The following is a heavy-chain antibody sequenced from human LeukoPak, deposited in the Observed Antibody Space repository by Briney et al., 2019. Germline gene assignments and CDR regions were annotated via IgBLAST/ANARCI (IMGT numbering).Heavy chain of an antibody. Sequence: SETLSLTCAVYGGSLSGQYWSWIRQPPGKGLEWIGETSHTGSTKYNPSLKSRATISVDTPNNQFSLKLNSVTAADTAVYFCARTYYDYVWGSYRYWDWFDPWGQGTLVTVSS. D-gene: IGHD3-16*02. CDR2: TSHTGST. V-gene: IGHV4-34*01. CDR3: ARTYYDYVWGSYRYWDWFDP. J-gene: IGHJ5*02. CDR1: GGSLSGQY.